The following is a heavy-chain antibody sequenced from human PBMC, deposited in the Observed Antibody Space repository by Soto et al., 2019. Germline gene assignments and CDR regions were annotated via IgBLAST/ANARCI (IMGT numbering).Heavy chain of an antibody. CDR1: GFSFTGYY. J-gene: IGHJ5*02. D-gene: IGHD3-10*01. V-gene: IGHV1-2*02. CDR2: INAHSGGT. Sequence: ASVKVSCKASGFSFTGYYIHWLRQAPGQGLEWMGWINAHSGGTEYAQKFQGRVTLTRDTSQNQLSLKLKSVTAADTAVYYCARESAGSGKNNWFDPWGPGTLVTVSS. CDR3: ARESAGSGKNNWFDP.